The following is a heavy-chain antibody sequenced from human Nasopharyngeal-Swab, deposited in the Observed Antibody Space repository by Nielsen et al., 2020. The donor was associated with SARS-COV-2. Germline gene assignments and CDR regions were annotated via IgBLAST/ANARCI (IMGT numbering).Heavy chain of an antibody. D-gene: IGHD6-6*01. Sequence: GSLRLSCTVSGGSISSSSYYWGWIRQPPGKGLEWIGSIYYSGSTYYNPSLKSRVTISVDTSKNQFSLKLSSVTAADTVVYYCARLGIAARWGYWGQGTLVTVSS. CDR3: ARLGIAARWGY. CDR2: IYYSGST. CDR1: GGSISSSSYY. V-gene: IGHV4-39*01. J-gene: IGHJ4*02.